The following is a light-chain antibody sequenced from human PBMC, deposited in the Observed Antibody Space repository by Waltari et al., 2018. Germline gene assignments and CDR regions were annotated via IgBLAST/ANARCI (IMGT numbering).Light chain of an antibody. Sequence: QSALTQPASVSGSPGQSITIPCTATSRDDGSYNLVSWYQQHPGKAPKLMIYEVSKRPSGVSNRFSGSKSGNTASLTISGLQAEDEADYYCCSYAGSSTLGVFGGGTKLTVL. CDR3: CSYAGSSTLGV. V-gene: IGLV2-23*02. CDR1: SRDDGSYNL. CDR2: EVS. J-gene: IGLJ3*02.